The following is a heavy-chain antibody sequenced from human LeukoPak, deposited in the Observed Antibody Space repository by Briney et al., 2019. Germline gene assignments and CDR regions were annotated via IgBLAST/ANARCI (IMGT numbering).Heavy chain of an antibody. Sequence: PGGSLRLSCAASGFTFSNYAMSWVRQAPGKGLEWVSVISGSGGSTYYTDSVKGRFTISRDNSKNTLYLQMNSLRAEDTGVYYCARCDSSGYYYSGVVYWGQGTPVTVSS. J-gene: IGHJ4*02. CDR3: ARCDSSGYYYSGVVY. CDR2: ISGSGGST. D-gene: IGHD3-22*01. V-gene: IGHV3-23*01. CDR1: GFTFSNYA.